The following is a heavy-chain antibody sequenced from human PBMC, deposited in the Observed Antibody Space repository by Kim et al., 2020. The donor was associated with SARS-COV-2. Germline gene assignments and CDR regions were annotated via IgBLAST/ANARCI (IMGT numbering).Heavy chain of an antibody. CDR1: GYTFNSYD. J-gene: IGHJ6*02. CDR3: ARGGEVDNSDYQIQYYFYVDV. CDR2: MSPNSGKA. Sequence: ASVKVSCKASGYTFNSYDINWVRQAAGQGLEWMGWMSPNSGKAASAQKFQGRVTMTRDSPPNTAYTELTNLKSDDTAVYYCARGGEVDNSDYQIQYYFYVDVWDQGPAYIVS. V-gene: IGHV1-8*01. D-gene: IGHD3-10*01.